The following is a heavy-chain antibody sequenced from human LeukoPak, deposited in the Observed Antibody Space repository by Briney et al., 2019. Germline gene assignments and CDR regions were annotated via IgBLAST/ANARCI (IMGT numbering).Heavy chain of an antibody. CDR3: ARTRYSSSWYEVGYFDY. D-gene: IGHD6-13*01. CDR1: GGSISSSSYY. J-gene: IGHJ4*02. CDR2: IYYSGST. V-gene: IGHV4-39*01. Sequence: PSETLSLTCTVSGGSISSSSYYWGWIRQPPGKGLEWIGSIYYSGSTYYNPSLKSRVTISVDTSKNQFSLKLSSVTAADTAVYYCARTRYSSSWYEVGYFDYWGQGTLVTVSS.